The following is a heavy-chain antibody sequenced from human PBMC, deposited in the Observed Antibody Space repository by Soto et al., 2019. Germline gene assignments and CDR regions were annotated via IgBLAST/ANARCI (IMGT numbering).Heavy chain of an antibody. CDR3: AKTRGYCSSTSCYKRGLWAFDI. Sequence: SETLSLTCAVYGGSFSGYYWSWIRQPAGKGLEWIGEINHSGSTNYNPSLKSRVTISVDTHKNQFSLKPSSVTAADTAVYYCAKTRGYCSSTSCYKRGLWAFDIWGQGKMV. CDR1: GGSFSGYY. D-gene: IGHD2-2*01. CDR2: INHSGST. J-gene: IGHJ3*02. V-gene: IGHV4-34*01.